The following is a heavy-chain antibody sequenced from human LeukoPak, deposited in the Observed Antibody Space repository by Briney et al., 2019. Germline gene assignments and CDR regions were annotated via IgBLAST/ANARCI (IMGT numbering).Heavy chain of an antibody. CDR1: GFTFSSYG. D-gene: IGHD2-15*01. CDR3: AKARRGYCSGGSCSYYGMDV. J-gene: IGHJ6*02. CDR2: IWYGGSNK. V-gene: IGHV3-30*18. Sequence: GRSLRLSCAASGFTFSSYGMHWVRQAPGKGLEWVAVIWYGGSNKYYADSVKGRFTISRDNSKNTLYLQMNSLRAEDTAVYYCAKARRGYCSGGSCSYYGMDVWGQGTTVTVSS.